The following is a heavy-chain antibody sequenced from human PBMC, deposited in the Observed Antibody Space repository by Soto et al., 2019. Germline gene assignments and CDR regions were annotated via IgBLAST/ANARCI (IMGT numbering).Heavy chain of an antibody. V-gene: IGHV2-5*01. J-gene: IGHJ1*01. Sequence: QITLKESGPTLVKPTQTLTLTCTFSGFSLSTSGLGVGWIRQPPGKALECLALIYWNDDKRYSPSLKSRLTITKDPSKNQVVLTITNMDPVDTASYYCPPLVSELHYGDYVFAEYFQYWGQGTLVTVSS. CDR3: PPLVSELHYGDYVFAEYFQY. D-gene: IGHD4-17*01. CDR2: IYWNDDK. CDR1: GFSLSTSGLG.